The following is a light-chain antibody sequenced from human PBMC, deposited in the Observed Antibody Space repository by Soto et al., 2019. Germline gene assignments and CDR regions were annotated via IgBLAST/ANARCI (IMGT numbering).Light chain of an antibody. CDR2: GNS. Sequence: QSVLTQPPSVSGAPGQRATISCTGSSSNIGAGYDVHWYQQLPGTAPKLLIYGNSNRPSGVPDRFSGSKSGTSASLAITGLQAEDEADYYCQSYDSSLSGSGVFGTGTKVT. V-gene: IGLV1-40*01. CDR1: SSNIGAGYD. CDR3: QSYDSSLSGSGV. J-gene: IGLJ1*01.